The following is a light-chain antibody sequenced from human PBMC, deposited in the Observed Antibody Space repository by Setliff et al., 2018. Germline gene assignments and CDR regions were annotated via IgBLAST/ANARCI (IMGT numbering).Light chain of an antibody. CDR1: SSDVGGYNH. CDR2: EVS. V-gene: IGLV2-14*01. Sequence: QSVLTQPASVSGSPGQSIAISCTGTSSDVGGYNHVSWYQQHPGKAPNLMIYEVSNRPSGVSNRFSGSKSGNTASLTTSGLQAEDEADYYCSSYTNTRTAYVFGTGTKVTVL. J-gene: IGLJ1*01. CDR3: SSYTNTRTAYV.